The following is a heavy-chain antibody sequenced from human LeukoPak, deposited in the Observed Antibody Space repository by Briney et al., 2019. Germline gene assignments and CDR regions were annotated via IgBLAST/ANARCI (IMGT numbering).Heavy chain of an antibody. Sequence: GGSLRLSCAASGFTFSTYGMHWVRQAPGKGLERVTIIWYDGSNKYYADSVKGRFTISRDNSKNTLYLQMNSLRAEDTALYYCARGNREQSGNLDYWGQGTLVTVSS. CDR3: ARGNREQSGNLDY. D-gene: IGHD1/OR15-1a*01. CDR1: GFTFSTYG. J-gene: IGHJ4*02. V-gene: IGHV3-33*01. CDR2: IWYDGSNK.